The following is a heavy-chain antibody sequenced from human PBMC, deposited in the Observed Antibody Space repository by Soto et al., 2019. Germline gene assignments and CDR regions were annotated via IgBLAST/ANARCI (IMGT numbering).Heavy chain of an antibody. Sequence: SETLSLTCTVSGASMNSYHWSWIRQPAGKGLEWIGHIHSSGSTNYNPSLKSRVTMSVDTSKNQFSLRLMSLTAADTAVYYCARDQGVAAAGIAWFDPWGQGSLVTVSS. CDR3: ARDQGVAAAGIAWFDP. D-gene: IGHD6-13*01. CDR1: GASMNSYH. CDR2: IHSSGST. J-gene: IGHJ5*02. V-gene: IGHV4-4*07.